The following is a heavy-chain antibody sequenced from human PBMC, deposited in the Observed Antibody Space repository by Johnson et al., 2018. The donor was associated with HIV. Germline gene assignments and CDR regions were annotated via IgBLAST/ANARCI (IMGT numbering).Heavy chain of an antibody. Sequence: EVQLVESGGGVVQPGRSLRLSCAASGFTFSSYGMHWVRQAPGKGLEWVANIKQDGSENYYVDSVKGRFTISRDNAKKSLYLQRNSLRAEDTAVYYCARGGGGCDPHAFDIWGQGTMVTISS. CDR1: GFTFSSYG. CDR2: IKQDGSEN. D-gene: IGHD6-19*01. V-gene: IGHV3-7*01. CDR3: ARGGGGCDPHAFDI. J-gene: IGHJ3*02.